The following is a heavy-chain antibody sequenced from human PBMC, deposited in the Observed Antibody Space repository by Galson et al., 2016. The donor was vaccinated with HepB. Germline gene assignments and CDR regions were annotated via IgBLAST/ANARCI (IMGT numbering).Heavy chain of an antibody. CDR1: GFDFNDYY. Sequence: LRLSCAASGFDFNDYYMTWIRQVPGKGLEWVSYISSTSHTVYYADSVRGRFTISRDNAKKSVYLQMNSLRAEDTAIYSCARVRGWLQLGAFDIWGQGTRVTVSS. D-gene: IGHD5-24*01. V-gene: IGHV3-11*01. J-gene: IGHJ3*02. CDR3: ARVRGWLQLGAFDI. CDR2: ISSTSHTV.